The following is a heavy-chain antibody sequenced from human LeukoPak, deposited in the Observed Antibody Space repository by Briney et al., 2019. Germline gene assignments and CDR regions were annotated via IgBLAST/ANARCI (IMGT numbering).Heavy chain of an antibody. D-gene: IGHD3-22*01. CDR1: GYTFTSYD. Sequence: ASVKVSCKASGYTFTSYDINWVRQATGQGLEWMGWMNPNSGNTGYAQKFQGRVTMTRNTSISTAYMELSSLRSEDTAVHYCARGHWRDYYDSSGYTHPIDYWGQGTLVTVSS. CDR3: ARGHWRDYYDSSGYTHPIDY. CDR2: MNPNSGNT. J-gene: IGHJ4*02. V-gene: IGHV1-8*01.